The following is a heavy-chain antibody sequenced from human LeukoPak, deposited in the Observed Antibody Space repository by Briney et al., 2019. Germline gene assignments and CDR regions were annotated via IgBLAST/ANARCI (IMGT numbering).Heavy chain of an antibody. V-gene: IGHV4-39*07. Sequence: PSETLSLACSVSGGSIISRSYFWTWIRQPPGKGLEWIASLSYDGDTYYNRSLKSRATMSVDTSKNHLSLKLTSMAAADTAVYYCVKGYSNGANKEVWLDPWGQGTLVTVSS. D-gene: IGHD3-22*01. J-gene: IGHJ5*02. CDR3: VKGYSNGANKEVWLDP. CDR2: LSYDGDT. CDR1: GGSIISRSYF.